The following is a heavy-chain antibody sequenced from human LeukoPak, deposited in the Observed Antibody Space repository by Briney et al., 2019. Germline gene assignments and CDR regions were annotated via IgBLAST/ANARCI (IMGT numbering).Heavy chain of an antibody. V-gene: IGHV3-30*18. D-gene: IGHD3-16*02. CDR1: GFTFGGHG. Sequence: GGSLRLSCEASGFTFGGHGMHWVRQAPGKGLEWVAGVSYDGSNKFYADSVKGRFTMSRDNSRNMLYLQMNSLRDEDTAKYYCAKTVSGSYSYQGGDYWGQGTLVTVSS. CDR2: VSYDGSNK. CDR3: AKTVSGSYSYQGGDY. J-gene: IGHJ4*02.